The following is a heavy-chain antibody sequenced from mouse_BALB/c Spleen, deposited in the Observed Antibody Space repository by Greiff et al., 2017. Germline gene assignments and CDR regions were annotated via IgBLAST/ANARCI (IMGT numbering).Heavy chain of an antibody. CDR2: IYPGDGDT. J-gene: IGHJ4*01. CDR3: ARPNYYGYDPYAMDY. D-gene: IGHD2-2*01. V-gene: IGHV1-80*01. Sequence: VQLQQSGAELVRPGSSVKISCKASGYAFSSYWMNWVKQRPGQGLEWIGQIYPGDGDTNYNGKFKGKATLTADKSSSTAYMQLSSLTSEDSAVYFCARPNYYGYDPYAMDYWGQGTSVTVSS. CDR1: GYAFSSYW.